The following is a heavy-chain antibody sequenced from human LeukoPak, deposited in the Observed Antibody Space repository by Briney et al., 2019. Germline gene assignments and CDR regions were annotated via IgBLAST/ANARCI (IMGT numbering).Heavy chain of an antibody. J-gene: IGHJ4*02. D-gene: IGHD2-2*01. V-gene: IGHV4-59*01. CDR3: ARSDPQLAFDY. Sequence: PSETLSLTCTVSGGSISSYYWSWIRQPPGKGLESIGYIYYTGSTNYNPSLKSRVTISVDTSKNQFSLTLSSVTAADTAVYYCARSDPQLAFDYWGQGTLVTVSS. CDR1: GGSISSYY. CDR2: IYYTGST.